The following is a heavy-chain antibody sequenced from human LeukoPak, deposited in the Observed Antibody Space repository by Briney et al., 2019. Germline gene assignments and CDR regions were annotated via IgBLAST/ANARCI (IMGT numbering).Heavy chain of an antibody. V-gene: IGHV5-51*01. D-gene: IGHD4-11*01. J-gene: IGHJ6*03. CDR3: ARLHHSNYPSEPPKNYYYYYYMDV. Sequence: GESLKISCKGSGYSFTSYWIGWVRQMPGKGLEWMGIIYPGDSDTRYSPSFQGQVTISADKSISTAYLQWSSLKASDTAMYYCARLHHSNYPSEPPKNYYYYYYMDVWGKGTTVTVSS. CDR1: GYSFTSYW. CDR2: IYPGDSDT.